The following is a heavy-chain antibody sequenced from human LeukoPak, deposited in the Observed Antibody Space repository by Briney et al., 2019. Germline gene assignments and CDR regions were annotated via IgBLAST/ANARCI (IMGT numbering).Heavy chain of an antibody. CDR3: AKATLYYYMDV. J-gene: IGHJ6*03. CDR2: ISWNSGSI. CDR1: GFTFDDYA. V-gene: IGHV3-9*01. Sequence: GGSLRLSCAASGFTFDDYAMHWVRQAPGKGLEWVSGISWNSGSIGYADSVKGRFTISRDNAKNSLHLQMNSLRAEDTALYYCAKATLYYYMDVWGKGTTVTVSS.